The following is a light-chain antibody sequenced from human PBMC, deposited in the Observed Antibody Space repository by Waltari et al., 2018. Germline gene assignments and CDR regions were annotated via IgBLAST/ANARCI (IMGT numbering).Light chain of an antibody. CDR3: QHYVSLPAT. CDR2: GAS. J-gene: IGKJ1*01. Sequence: EIVLTQSPGSLSSSPGERVTLSCRASQSVSRTLAWYQQKPGQAPRLLIFGASNRATGIPDRFSGSGSGTDFSLTISRLEPEDFAVYYCQHYVSLPATFGQGTKAEIK. V-gene: IGKV3-20*01. CDR1: QSVSRT.